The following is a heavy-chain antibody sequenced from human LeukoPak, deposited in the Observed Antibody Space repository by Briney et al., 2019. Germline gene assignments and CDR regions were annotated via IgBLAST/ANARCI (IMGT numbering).Heavy chain of an antibody. Sequence: SQTLSLTCAISGDSVSSNDAAWNRIRQSPSRGPEWLGRTLYRSKWSYDYAVSVRGRITINPDTSKNQFSLQLSSVTPEDTAVYYCARENTLVRGVINPLDYWGQGTLVTVSP. J-gene: IGHJ4*02. CDR1: GDSVSSNDAA. CDR2: TLYRSKWSY. D-gene: IGHD3-10*01. V-gene: IGHV6-1*01. CDR3: ARENTLVRGVINPLDY.